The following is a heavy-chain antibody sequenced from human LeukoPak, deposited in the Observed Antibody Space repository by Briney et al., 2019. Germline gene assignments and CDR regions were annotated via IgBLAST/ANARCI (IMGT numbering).Heavy chain of an antibody. CDR3: ARDGTAAGLYFDL. CDR1: GFTFSSYW. J-gene: IGHJ4*01. Sequence: GGSLRLSCAVSGFTFSSYWMNWVRQAPGKGLEWVASIRQDGGEKSYVDSVKGRFTISRDNTKNSLYLQMNSLRAEDTAVYYCARDGTAAGLYFDLWGQGTLATVSS. CDR2: IRQDGGEK. D-gene: IGHD6-13*01. V-gene: IGHV3-7*01.